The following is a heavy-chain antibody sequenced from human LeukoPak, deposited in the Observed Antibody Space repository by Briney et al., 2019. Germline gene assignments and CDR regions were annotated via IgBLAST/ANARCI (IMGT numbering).Heavy chain of an antibody. V-gene: IGHV4-34*01. CDR1: GGSFSGYY. D-gene: IGHD3-10*01. CDR2: INHSGST. J-gene: IGHJ4*02. CDR3: AMLGSLDDY. Sequence: SETLSLTCAVYGGSFSGYYWSWIRQPPGKGLEWIGEINHSGSTNYNPSLKSRVTISVDTSKNQFSLKLSSVTAADTAVYYCAMLGSLDDYWGQGTLVTVSS.